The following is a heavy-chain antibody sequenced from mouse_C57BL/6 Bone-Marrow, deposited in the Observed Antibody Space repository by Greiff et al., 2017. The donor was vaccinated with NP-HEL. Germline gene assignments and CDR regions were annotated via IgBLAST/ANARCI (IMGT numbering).Heavy chain of an antibody. CDR1: GFTFSSYA. V-gene: IGHV5-4*03. CDR2: ISDGGSYT. D-gene: IGHD4-1*01. Sequence: EVKLVESGGGLVKPGGSLKLSCAASGFTFSSYAMSWVRQTPEKRLEWVATISDGGSYTYYPDNVKGRFTISRDNAKNNLYLQMSHLKSEDTAMYYCALTGFAYWGQGTLVTVSA. CDR3: ALTGFAY. J-gene: IGHJ3*01.